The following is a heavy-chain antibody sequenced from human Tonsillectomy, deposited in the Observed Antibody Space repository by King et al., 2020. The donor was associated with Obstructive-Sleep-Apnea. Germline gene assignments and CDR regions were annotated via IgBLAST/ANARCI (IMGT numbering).Heavy chain of an antibody. CDR2: ISSSSSTI. V-gene: IGHV3-48*01. CDR1: EFTLSNYN. Sequence: VQLVESGGGLVRPGGSLRLSCAASEFTLSNYNMNWVRQAPGKGLEWVSYISSSSSTIYYADYVKGRFTISRDNAKNSLYLQMYSLRGEDTAVYYCARDHGSYLDDAFDIWGQGKMVTVSS. CDR3: ARDHGSYLDDAFDI. J-gene: IGHJ3*02. D-gene: IGHD1-26*01.